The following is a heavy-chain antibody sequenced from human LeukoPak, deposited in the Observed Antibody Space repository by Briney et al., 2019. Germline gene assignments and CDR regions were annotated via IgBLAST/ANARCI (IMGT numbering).Heavy chain of an antibody. D-gene: IGHD1-26*01. V-gene: IGHV3-23*01. J-gene: IGHJ4*02. Sequence: GGSLRLSCAASGFTFTTYSMNWVRQAPGKGLEWVSAISGSGGSTYYADSVKGRFTISRDNSKNTLYLQMNSLRAEDTAVYYCAKAISVGATTDAADWGQGTLVTVSS. CDR2: ISGSGGST. CDR1: GFTFTTYS. CDR3: AKAISVGATTDAAD.